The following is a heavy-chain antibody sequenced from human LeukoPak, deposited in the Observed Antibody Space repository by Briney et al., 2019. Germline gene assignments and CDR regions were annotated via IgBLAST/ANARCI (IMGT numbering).Heavy chain of an antibody. V-gene: IGHV4-4*07. J-gene: IGHJ3*02. CDR3: ARTYYYDSSGSGWFAFDI. D-gene: IGHD3-22*01. CDR2: TSGST. Sequence: TSGSTNYNPSLKSRVTMSVDTSKNQFSLKLSSATAADTAVYYCARTYYYDSSGSGWFAFDIWGQGTMVTVSS.